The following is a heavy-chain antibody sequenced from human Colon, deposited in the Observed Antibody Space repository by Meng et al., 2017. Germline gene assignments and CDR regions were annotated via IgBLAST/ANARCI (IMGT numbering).Heavy chain of an antibody. Sequence: GGSLRLSCAASGFTFNNYAMTWVRQAPGRGLEWVSAISGSGDPTYYADSVKGRFTISRDNSKNTLYLQMNSLRAEDTALYYCAKDWPTGDRPLGAFDIWGQGTMVTGSS. J-gene: IGHJ3*02. D-gene: IGHD7-27*01. CDR1: GFTFNNYA. CDR2: ISGSGDPT. CDR3: AKDWPTGDRPLGAFDI. V-gene: IGHV3-23*01.